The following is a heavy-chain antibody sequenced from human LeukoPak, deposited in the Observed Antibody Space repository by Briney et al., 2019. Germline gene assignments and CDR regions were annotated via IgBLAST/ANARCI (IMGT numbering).Heavy chain of an antibody. CDR3: ARGGEYSSEYNWFDP. CDR1: GGSISTHY. J-gene: IGHJ5*02. V-gene: IGHV4-59*11. Sequence: SEILSLTCIASGGSISTHYWNWIRQPPGEGLEWIGYMRYDGSTNYNPSLKSRVIISMDTSKNQLSLKLTSVTAADTAVYYCARGGEYSSEYNWFDPWGQGTLVTVSS. D-gene: IGHD6-25*01. CDR2: MRYDGST.